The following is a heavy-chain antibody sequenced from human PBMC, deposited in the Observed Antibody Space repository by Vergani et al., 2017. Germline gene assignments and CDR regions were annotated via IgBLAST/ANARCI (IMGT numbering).Heavy chain of an antibody. CDR1: GFNFSNYG. J-gene: IGHJ5*02. V-gene: IGHV3-30*02. CDR2: IRYDGGKK. D-gene: IGHD3-10*01. Sequence: QVQLVESGGGVVQPGGSLRLSCVGSGFNFSNYGMHWVRQAPGKGLEWVAFIRYDGGKKYFAYSVEGRFTISRDNSKNTLYLQMNSLRAEDTAVYYCTKDKSDRRCCRWFGGFDPGGQGNLVTVP. CDR3: TKDKSDRRCCRWFGGFDP.